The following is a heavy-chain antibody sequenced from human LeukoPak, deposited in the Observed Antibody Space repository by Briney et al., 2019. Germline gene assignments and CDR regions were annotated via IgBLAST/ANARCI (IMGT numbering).Heavy chain of an antibody. CDR2: IYHSGST. Sequence: PSETLSLTCTVSGGSISSSSYYWGWIRQPPGKGLEWIGSIYHSGSTYYNPSLKSRVTISVDTSKNQFSLKLSSVTAADTAVYYCAREYYYGSGSYFRRFDYWGQGTLVTVSS. D-gene: IGHD3-10*01. CDR3: AREYYYGSGSYFRRFDY. J-gene: IGHJ4*02. V-gene: IGHV4-39*07. CDR1: GGSISSSSYY.